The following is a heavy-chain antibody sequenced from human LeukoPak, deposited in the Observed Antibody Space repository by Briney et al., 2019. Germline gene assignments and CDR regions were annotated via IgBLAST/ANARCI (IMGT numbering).Heavy chain of an antibody. J-gene: IGHJ4*02. CDR3: ASPYYYGSGSYYR. CDR2: INHSGST. CDR1: GGSFSGYY. Sequence: SETLSLTCAVYGGSFSGYYWSWIRQPPGKGLGWIGEINHSGSTNYNPSLKSRVTISVDTSKNQFSLKLSSVTAADTAVYYCASPYYYGSGSYYRWGQGTLVTVSS. D-gene: IGHD3-10*01. V-gene: IGHV4-34*01.